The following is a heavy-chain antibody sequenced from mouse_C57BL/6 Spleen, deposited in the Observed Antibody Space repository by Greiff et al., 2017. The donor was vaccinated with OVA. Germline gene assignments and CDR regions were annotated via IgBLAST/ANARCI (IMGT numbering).Heavy chain of an antibody. CDR1: GYSFTGYY. J-gene: IGHJ2*01. D-gene: IGHD2-4*01. V-gene: IGHV1-42*01. CDR3: AYDYEGRGHFDY. CDR2: INPSTGGT. Sequence: VQLKESGPELVKPGASVKISCKASGYSFTGYYMNWVKQSPEKSLEWIGEINPSTGGTTYNQKFKAKATLTVDKSSSTAYMQLKSLTSEDSAVYYCAYDYEGRGHFDYWGQGTTLTVSS.